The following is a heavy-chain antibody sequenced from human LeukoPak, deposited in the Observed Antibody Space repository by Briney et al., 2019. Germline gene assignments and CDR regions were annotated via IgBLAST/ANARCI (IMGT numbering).Heavy chain of an antibody. CDR3: ARDSLYCSSTSCSSFDY. D-gene: IGHD2-2*01. Sequence: GGSLRLSCAASTFTFSNYWMSWVHQAPGKGLEWVANIKQDGSEKYYVDSVKGRFTISRDNAKTSLYLQMNSLRAEDTAVYYCARDSLYCSSTSCSSFDYWGQGTLATVSS. CDR1: TFTFSNYW. V-gene: IGHV3-7*03. J-gene: IGHJ4*02. CDR2: IKQDGSEK.